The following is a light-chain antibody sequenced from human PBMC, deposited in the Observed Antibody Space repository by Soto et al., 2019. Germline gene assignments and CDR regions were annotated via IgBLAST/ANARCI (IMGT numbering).Light chain of an antibody. CDR1: SGDGGNYNL. CDR3: CSYAATNDLVV. CDR2: EGT. J-gene: IGLJ3*02. V-gene: IGLV2-23*01. Sequence: QSGLTQPASVSGSPGQSITISYTGPSGDGGNYNLVSWYRQRPGKAPKLIIYEGTKRHAGVSTRCSGSISANAASLTISVLQAEDEAAYYCCSYAATNDLVVFGGGTKLPVL.